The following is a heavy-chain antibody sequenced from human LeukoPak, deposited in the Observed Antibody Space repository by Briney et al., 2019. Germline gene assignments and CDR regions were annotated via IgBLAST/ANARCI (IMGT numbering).Heavy chain of an antibody. Sequence: ASVKVSCKASGYTFTSYDINWVRQATGQGLEWMGWMNPNSGNTGYAQKFQGRVTMTRNTSISTAYMELSSLRSEDTAVYYCARVGAFLWFGRTDKFDYWGQGTLVTVSS. CDR1: GYTFTSYD. CDR3: ARVGAFLWFGRTDKFDY. D-gene: IGHD3-10*01. CDR2: MNPNSGNT. J-gene: IGHJ4*02. V-gene: IGHV1-8*01.